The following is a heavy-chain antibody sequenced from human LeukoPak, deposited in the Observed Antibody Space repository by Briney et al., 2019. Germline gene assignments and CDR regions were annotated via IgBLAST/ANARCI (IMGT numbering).Heavy chain of an antibody. CDR1: GGSINNYY. CDR2: IYYRGST. Sequence: SETLSLTCTVSGGSINNYYWSWIRQPPGKGLEWIGYIYYRGSTNYNPSLKSRVTLSVDTSKNQFSLKLNSVTAADTAVYYCARGGDYGDLRYFDYWGQGTLVTVSS. D-gene: IGHD4-17*01. CDR3: ARGGDYGDLRYFDY. V-gene: IGHV4-59*01. J-gene: IGHJ4*02.